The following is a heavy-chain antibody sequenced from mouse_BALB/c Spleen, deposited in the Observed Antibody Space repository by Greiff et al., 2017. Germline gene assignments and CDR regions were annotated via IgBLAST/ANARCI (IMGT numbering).Heavy chain of an antibody. J-gene: IGHJ4*01. V-gene: IGHV1S22*01. CDR3: TRRGYRYHMDY. Sequence: LQQPGSELVRPGASVKLSCKASGYTFTSYWMHWVKQRPGQGLEWIGNIYPGSGSTNYDEKFKSKATLTVDTSSSTAYMQLSSLTSEDSAVYYCTRRGYRYHMDYWGQGTSVTVSS. CDR1: GYTFTSYW. CDR2: IYPGSGST. D-gene: IGHD2-14*01.